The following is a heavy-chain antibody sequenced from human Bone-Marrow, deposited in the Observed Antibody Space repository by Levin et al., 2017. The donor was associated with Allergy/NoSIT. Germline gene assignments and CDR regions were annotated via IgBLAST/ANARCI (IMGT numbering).Heavy chain of an antibody. CDR1: GFSVSADGVG. Sequence: SGPTLVKPTQTLTLTCTVSGFSVSADGVGVGWIRQPPGKALEWLALIYWDDDKRYSPSLKSRLTITNDNSKNQVGLTITNIDPVDTATNYCAHKVWGLAGYYATFFFDYWGQGTLVTVSS. CDR2: IYWDDDK. CDR3: AHKVWGLAGYYATFFFDY. V-gene: IGHV2-5*02. J-gene: IGHJ4*02. D-gene: IGHD3-9*01.